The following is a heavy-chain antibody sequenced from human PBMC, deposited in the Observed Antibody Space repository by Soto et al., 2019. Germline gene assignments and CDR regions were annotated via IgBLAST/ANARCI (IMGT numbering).Heavy chain of an antibody. Sequence: SVKVSCKASGGTFSSYAISWVRQAPGQGLEWMGGIIPILGIANYAQKFQGRVTITADKSTSTAYMELSSLRSEDTAVYYCARDGDSSSWYYYYGMDVWGQGTTVTVSS. CDR2: IIPILGIA. J-gene: IGHJ6*02. D-gene: IGHD6-13*01. CDR1: GGTFSSYA. CDR3: ARDGDSSSWYYYYGMDV. V-gene: IGHV1-69*10.